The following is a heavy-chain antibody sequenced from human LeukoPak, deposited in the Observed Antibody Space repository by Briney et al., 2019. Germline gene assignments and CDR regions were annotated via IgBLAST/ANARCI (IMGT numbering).Heavy chain of an antibody. D-gene: IGHD3/OR15-3a*01. CDR1: GFTFNDYY. CDR3: ARGSDWNAFDS. J-gene: IGHJ3*02. Sequence: GGSLRLSCAASGFTFNDYYMSWVRQAPGKGLEWVSYISSRGRTIYYADSVKGRFTFSSDNGEKSVYLRMNSLRVEDTALSYCARGSDWNAFDSWGEGTVVTVSS. V-gene: IGHV3-11*01. CDR2: ISSRGRTI.